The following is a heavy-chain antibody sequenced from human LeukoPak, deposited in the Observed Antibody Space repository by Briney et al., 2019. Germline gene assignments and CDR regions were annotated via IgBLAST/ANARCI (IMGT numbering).Heavy chain of an antibody. CDR1: GYSISSGYY. V-gene: IGHV4-61*01. J-gene: IGHJ5*02. CDR2: IYYSGST. D-gene: IGHD6-13*01. Sequence: SETLSLTCTVSGYSISSGYYWSWIRQPPGKGLEWIGYIYYSGSTNYNPSLKSRVTISVDTSKNQFPLKLSSVTAADTAVYYCARELSDPRIAAADNWFDPWGQGTLVTVSS. CDR3: ARELSDPRIAAADNWFDP.